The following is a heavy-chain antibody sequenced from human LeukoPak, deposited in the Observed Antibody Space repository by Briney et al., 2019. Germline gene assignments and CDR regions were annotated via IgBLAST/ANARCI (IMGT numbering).Heavy chain of an antibody. CDR1: GVSISSGGYY. CDR2: IYYSGST. Sequence: PSETLSLTCTVSGVSISSGGYYWSWIRQHPGKGLEWIGYIYYSGSTHYNPSLKSRVTISVDTSRNRFSLKLSSMTAADTAVYYCAREWAGSDYYGMDVWGQGTTVTVSS. D-gene: IGHD1-26*01. V-gene: IGHV4-31*03. J-gene: IGHJ6*02. CDR3: AREWAGSDYYGMDV.